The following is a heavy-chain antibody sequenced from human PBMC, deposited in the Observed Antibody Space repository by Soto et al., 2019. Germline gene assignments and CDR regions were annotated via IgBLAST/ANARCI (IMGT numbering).Heavy chain of an antibody. Sequence: EVQLVESGGGLVQPGGSLKLSCAASGFTFSGSAMHWVRQASGKGLEWVGRIRSKPNSYATAYAASVKGRFTISRDNSKSPANLQMNSLETDDTAVYYCTPPRPGLATWGQGTLVTVSP. CDR3: TPPRPGLAT. V-gene: IGHV3-73*02. CDR1: GFTFSGSA. J-gene: IGHJ4*02. CDR2: IRSKPNSYAT. D-gene: IGHD6-13*01.